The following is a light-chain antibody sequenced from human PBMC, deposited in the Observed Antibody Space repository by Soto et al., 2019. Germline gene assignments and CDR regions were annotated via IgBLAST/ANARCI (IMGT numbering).Light chain of an antibody. Sequence: QSVLTQPPSASGSPGQSVAISCTGTSSDVGGYNYVSWYQQHPGKAPKLMIYEVNKRPSGVPDRFSGSKSGNTASLTVSGLQAEDEADYYCSSYGGSSNFYVFGTGTQLTVL. V-gene: IGLV2-8*01. CDR3: SSYGGSSNFYV. CDR1: SSDVGGYNY. J-gene: IGLJ1*01. CDR2: EVN.